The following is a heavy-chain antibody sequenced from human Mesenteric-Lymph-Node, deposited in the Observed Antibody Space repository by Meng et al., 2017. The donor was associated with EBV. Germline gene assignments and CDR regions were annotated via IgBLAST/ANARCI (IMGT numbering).Heavy chain of an antibody. J-gene: IGHJ2*01. CDR2: TYYRSKWYN. CDR3: ARGATSVFDL. CDR1: GDSVSSSSAA. Sequence: QVQLQQSGPGLVKPSXXXXLXXAISGDSVSSSSAAWTWIRQSPSRGLEWLGRTYYRSKWYNDYAVFVKSRITINPDTSKNQFSLQLNSVTPEDTAVYYCARGATSVFDLWGRGTLVTVSS. V-gene: IGHV6-1*01.